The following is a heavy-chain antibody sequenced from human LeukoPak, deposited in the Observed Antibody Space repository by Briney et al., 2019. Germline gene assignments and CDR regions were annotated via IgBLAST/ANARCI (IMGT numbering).Heavy chain of an antibody. CDR1: ADSVSSNSSA. CDR3: AREPHGYYYDSSGYYSPYYYYYYYMDV. J-gene: IGHJ6*03. V-gene: IGHV6-1*01. CDR2: TYYRSKWYN. Sequence: SQTLSLTCDISADSVSSNSSAWNWIRHSPSRGLEWLARTYYRSKWYNDYAVSVKSRITINPDTSKNQFSLQLNSVTPEDTAVYYCAREPHGYYYDSSGYYSPYYYYYYYMDVWGKGTTVTVSS. D-gene: IGHD3-22*01.